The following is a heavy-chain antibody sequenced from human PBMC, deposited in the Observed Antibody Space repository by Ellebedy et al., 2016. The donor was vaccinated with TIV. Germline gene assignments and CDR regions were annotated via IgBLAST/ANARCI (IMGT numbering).Heavy chain of an antibody. V-gene: IGHV3-23*01. CDR1: GFTFSSYA. CDR3: AKEETRQLTPGVDY. CDR2: ISGSGTT. D-gene: IGHD3-16*01. Sequence: GESLKISCVASGFTFSSYAMSWVRPAPGQGLEWVSAISGSGTTYYADSVTGRFTISRDNSKSTVSLQMNSLGADDTAVYYCAKEETRQLTPGVDYWGQGALVTVSS. J-gene: IGHJ4*02.